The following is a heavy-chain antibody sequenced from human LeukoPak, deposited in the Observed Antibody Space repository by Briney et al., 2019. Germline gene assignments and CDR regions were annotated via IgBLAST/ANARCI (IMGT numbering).Heavy chain of an antibody. V-gene: IGHV4-34*01. Sequence: SETLSLTCAVYGGSFSGYYWSWIRQPPGKGLEWIGEINHSGSTNYNPSLKSRVTISVDTSKNQFSLKPSSVTAADTAVYYCARMGATASFFQHWGQGTLVTVSS. CDR3: ARMGATASFFQH. J-gene: IGHJ1*01. CDR2: INHSGST. D-gene: IGHD1-26*01. CDR1: GGSFSGYY.